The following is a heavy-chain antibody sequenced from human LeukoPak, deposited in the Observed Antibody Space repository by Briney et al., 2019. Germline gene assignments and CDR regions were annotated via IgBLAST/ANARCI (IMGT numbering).Heavy chain of an antibody. D-gene: IGHD2-15*01. CDR1: GFTFSSYE. V-gene: IGHV3-48*03. Sequence: GGSLRLSCAPSGFTFSSYEMNWVRQAPGKGLEWVSYISGSGSTIYYADSVKGRFTISRDNAKNSLYLQMNSLRAEDMALYYCARGRYCSGGSCYFDYWGQGTLVTVSS. J-gene: IGHJ4*02. CDR2: ISGSGSTI. CDR3: ARGRYCSGGSCYFDY.